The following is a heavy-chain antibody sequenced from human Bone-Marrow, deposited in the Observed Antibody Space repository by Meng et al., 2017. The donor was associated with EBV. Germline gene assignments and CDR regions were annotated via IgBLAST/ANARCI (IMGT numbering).Heavy chain of an antibody. Sequence: QVEVVQSGAEVKKPGASVKVACTASGYTFTGYYMHWVRQAPGQGLEWMGRINPNSGGTNYAQKFQGRVTMTRDTSISTAYMELSRLRSDDTAVYYCARVLGVIAAVPGYWGQGTLVTVSS. CDR2: INPNSGGT. D-gene: IGHD6-13*01. CDR1: GYTFTGYY. CDR3: ARVLGVIAAVPGY. V-gene: IGHV1-2*06. J-gene: IGHJ4*02.